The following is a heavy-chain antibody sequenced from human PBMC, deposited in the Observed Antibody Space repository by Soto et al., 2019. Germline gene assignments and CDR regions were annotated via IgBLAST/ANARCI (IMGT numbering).Heavy chain of an antibody. Sequence: PGGSLRLSCSASGFNFSNHHMTWVRQAPGMGLEWVSYITASGTTMFYADSVKGRFIISRDNAKDSLSLQMNGLRDEDTAVYYCARDPSRGDGHTLDYWGQGALVTVSS. CDR1: GFNFSNHH. CDR2: ITASGTTM. J-gene: IGHJ4*02. V-gene: IGHV3-48*02. D-gene: IGHD2-2*01. CDR3: ARDPSRGDGHTLDY.